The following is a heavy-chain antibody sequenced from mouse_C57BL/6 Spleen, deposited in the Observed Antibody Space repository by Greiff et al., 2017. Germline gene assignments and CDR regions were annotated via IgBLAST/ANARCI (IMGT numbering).Heavy chain of an antibody. D-gene: IGHD2-2*01. J-gene: IGHJ3*01. CDR2: IYPGSGST. CDR3: ARWDYYGNDGEFAY. CDR1: GYTFTSYW. Sequence: QVQLQQPGAELVKPGASVKMSCKASGYTFTSYWITWVKQRPGQGLEWIGDIYPGSGSTNYNEKFKSKATLTVDTSSSTAYMQLSSLTSEDSAVYYCARWDYYGNDGEFAYGGQGTLVTVSA. V-gene: IGHV1-55*01.